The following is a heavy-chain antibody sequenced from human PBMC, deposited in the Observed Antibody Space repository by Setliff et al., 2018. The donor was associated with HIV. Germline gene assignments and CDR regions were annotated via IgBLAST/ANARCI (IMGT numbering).Heavy chain of an antibody. Sequence: SETLSLTCTVSGGSISSGSDYWSWIRQHPWKGLEWIGYIYYTGTTYFNPSLKNRLSISVDTSKNQFSLRVSSVTAADTALYYCARATGPRFYFDYWGQGTLVTVSS. D-gene: IGHD3-16*01. J-gene: IGHJ4*02. CDR3: ARATGPRFYFDY. V-gene: IGHV4-31*03. CDR1: GGSISSGSDY. CDR2: IYYTGTT.